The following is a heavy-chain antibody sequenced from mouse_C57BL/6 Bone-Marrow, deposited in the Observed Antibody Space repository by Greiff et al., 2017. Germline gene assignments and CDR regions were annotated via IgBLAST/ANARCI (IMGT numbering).Heavy chain of an antibody. V-gene: IGHV1-26*01. CDR2: INPNNGGT. J-gene: IGHJ2*01. CDR1: GYTFTDYY. Sequence: EVKLQQSGPELVKPGASVKISCKASGYTFTDYYMNWVKQSHGKSLEWIGDINPNNGGTSYNQKFKGKATLTVDKSSSTAYMELRSLTSEDSAVYYCARGGILRHYFDYWGQGTTLTVSS. CDR3: ARGGILRHYFDY. D-gene: IGHD1-1*01.